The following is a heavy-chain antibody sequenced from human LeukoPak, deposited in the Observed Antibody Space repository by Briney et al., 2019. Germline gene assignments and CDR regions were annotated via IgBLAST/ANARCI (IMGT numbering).Heavy chain of an antibody. V-gene: IGHV3-21*01. CDR2: VSTSSYYI. CDR1: GFTSSNYW. Sequence: GGSLRLSCAASGFTSSNYWMSWVRQAPGKGLEWVSYVSTSSYYIYYADSVKGRFTISRDDAKNSLYLQMNSLRAEDTAIYYCARDASGSSTGLIDSWGQGTLVTVSS. D-gene: IGHD1-26*01. CDR3: ARDASGSSTGLIDS. J-gene: IGHJ4*02.